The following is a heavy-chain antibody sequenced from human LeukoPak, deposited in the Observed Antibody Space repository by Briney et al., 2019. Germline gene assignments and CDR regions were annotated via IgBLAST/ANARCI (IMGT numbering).Heavy chain of an antibody. Sequence: GSLRLSCAASGFTFSSYWMHWVRQRPGKGLVWVSRIHLDGRTTNYADSVKGRFAISRDNAKNTLYLEMNSLRPEDTAVYYCARGGSPSDYWGQGTLVSVS. D-gene: IGHD3-16*01. J-gene: IGHJ4*02. CDR2: IHLDGRTT. CDR1: GFTFSSYW. V-gene: IGHV3-74*01. CDR3: ARGGSPSDY.